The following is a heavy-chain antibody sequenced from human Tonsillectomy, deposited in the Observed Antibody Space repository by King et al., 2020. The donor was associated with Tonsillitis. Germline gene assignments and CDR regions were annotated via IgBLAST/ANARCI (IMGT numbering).Heavy chain of an antibody. Sequence: QVQLQQWGAGLLKPSETLSPTCAVYGGSFSGYYWSWIRQPPGKGLEWIGEINHSGSTNYSPSLKSRVTMSVDTSKKQFSLKLSSVTAADPAVFYCARGAQNDRGDLEGGDYYYGMDVWGQGTTVTVS. CDR2: INHSGST. CDR3: ARGAQNDRGDLEGGDYYYGMDV. CDR1: GGSFSGYY. J-gene: IGHJ6*02. V-gene: IGHV4-34*01. D-gene: IGHD2-21*01.